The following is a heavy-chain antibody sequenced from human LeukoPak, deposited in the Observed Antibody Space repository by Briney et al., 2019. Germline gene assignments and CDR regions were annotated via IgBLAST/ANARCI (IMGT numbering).Heavy chain of an antibody. CDR3: EKKTEYEILTGPETFDY. Sequence: SETLSLTCAVYGGSFSGYYWSLIRQPPGKGLEWIGEINHSGSTNYNPSLKSRVTISEGMSKNQFSLKLSSVTAADTAVYYCEKKTEYEILTGPETFDYWGQGTLVTVSS. V-gene: IGHV4-34*01. D-gene: IGHD3-9*01. CDR1: GGSFSGYY. CDR2: INHSGST. J-gene: IGHJ4*02.